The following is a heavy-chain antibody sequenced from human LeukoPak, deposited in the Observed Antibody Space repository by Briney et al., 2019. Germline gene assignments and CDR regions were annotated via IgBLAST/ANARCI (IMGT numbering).Heavy chain of an antibody. D-gene: IGHD3-22*01. CDR3: ANGNVYYDSSALLDFDY. CDR2: ISYDGSNK. CDR1: GFTFSSYG. Sequence: PGGSLRLSCAASGFTFSSYGMHWVRQAPGKGLEWVAVISYDGSNKYYADSVKGRFTISRDNSKNTLYLQMNSLRAEDTAVYYCANGNVYYDSSALLDFDYWGQGTLVTVSS. V-gene: IGHV3-30*18. J-gene: IGHJ4*02.